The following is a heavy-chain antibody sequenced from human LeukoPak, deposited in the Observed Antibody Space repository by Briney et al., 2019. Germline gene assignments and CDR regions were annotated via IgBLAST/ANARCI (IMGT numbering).Heavy chain of an antibody. CDR1: GGSFSGYY. D-gene: IGHD5-12*01. CDR2: INHSGST. J-gene: IGHJ6*03. V-gene: IGHV4-34*01. CDR3: ARLYRGYDGDIYYYYYMDV. Sequence: SETLSLTCAVYGGSFSGYYWSWIRQPPGKGLEWIGEINHSGSTNYNPSLKSRVTISVDASKNQFSLKLSSVTAADTAVYSCARLYRGYDGDIYYYYYMDVWGKGTTVTVSS.